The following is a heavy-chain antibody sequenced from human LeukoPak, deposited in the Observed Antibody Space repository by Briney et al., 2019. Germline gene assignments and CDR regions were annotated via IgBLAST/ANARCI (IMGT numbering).Heavy chain of an antibody. CDR1: GFTFSSYG. Sequence: PGRSLRLSCAASGFTFSSYGMHWVRQAPGKGPEWVAVIWYDGSNKYYADSVKGRFTISRDNSKSTLYLQMNSLRAEDTAVYYCAKDRGYCSGGSCYFGYYFDYWGQGTLVTVSS. J-gene: IGHJ4*02. V-gene: IGHV3-33*06. CDR3: AKDRGYCSGGSCYFGYYFDY. D-gene: IGHD2-15*01. CDR2: IWYDGSNK.